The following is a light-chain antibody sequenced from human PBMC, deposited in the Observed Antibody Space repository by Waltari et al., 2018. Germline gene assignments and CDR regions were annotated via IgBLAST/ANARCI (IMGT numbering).Light chain of an antibody. Sequence: EIVLTQSPATLSWSPGERATLSCRASQSVSNYLGWYQQKPGQAPRLLIYDASKRATGIPARFSGSGSGTDFTLTINSLEPEDFAVYYCQQRSNWPLTFGGGTKVEIK. CDR3: QQRSNWPLT. CDR1: QSVSNY. J-gene: IGKJ4*01. CDR2: DAS. V-gene: IGKV3-11*01.